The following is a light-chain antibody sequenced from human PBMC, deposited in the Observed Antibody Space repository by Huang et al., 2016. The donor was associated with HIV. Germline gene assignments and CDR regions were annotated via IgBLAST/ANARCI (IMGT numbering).Light chain of an antibody. CDR3: QQYGSSSYT. J-gene: IGKJ2*01. V-gene: IGKV3D-20*01. CDR2: DAS. Sequence: EIVLTQSPATLSLSPGERATLSCRATQSIRNRYLAWFQQKPGLAPRLLIYDASTRATGSPDRFSGGGSGTDFTLTISRLEPEDFAVYYCQQYGSSSYTFGQGTKLELK. CDR1: QSIRNRY.